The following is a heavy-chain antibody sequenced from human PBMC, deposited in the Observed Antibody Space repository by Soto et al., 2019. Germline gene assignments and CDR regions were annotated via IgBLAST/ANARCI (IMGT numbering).Heavy chain of an antibody. CDR2: INAGNGNT. V-gene: IGHV1-3*01. CDR3: ARGEFLSYDDY. Sequence: AASVKVSCKAPGYTFTSYAMHWVRQAPGQRLEWMGWINAGNGNTKYSQKFQGRVTITRDTSASKAYMELSSLRSEDTAVYYCARGEFLSYDDYWGQGTLVTVS. D-gene: IGHD3-16*01. CDR1: GYTFTSYA. J-gene: IGHJ4*02.